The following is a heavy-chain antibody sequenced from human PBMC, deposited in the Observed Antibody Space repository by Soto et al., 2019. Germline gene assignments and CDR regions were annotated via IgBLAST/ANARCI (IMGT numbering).Heavy chain of an antibody. Sequence: PGGSLRLSCAASGFTFSSYAMHWVRQAPGKGLEWVAVISYDGSNKYYADSVKGRFTISRDNSKNTLYLQMNSLRAEDTAVYYCARGSDIVDTPALKYYYYYGMDVCGQGPTVTVSS. J-gene: IGHJ6*02. V-gene: IGHV3-30-3*01. D-gene: IGHD5-12*01. CDR1: GFTFSSYA. CDR2: ISYDGSNK. CDR3: ARGSDIVDTPALKYYYYYGMDV.